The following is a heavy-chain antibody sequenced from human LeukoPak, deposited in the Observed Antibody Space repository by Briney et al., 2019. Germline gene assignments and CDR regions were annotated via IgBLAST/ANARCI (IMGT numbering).Heavy chain of an antibody. Sequence: NPSETLSLTCTVSGGSISSYYWSWIRQPAGKGLEWIGRSYTSGSTNDKPSLKSRVTISVDTSKNQFSLKLSSVTAADTAVYYCAREGYSYGPRNYYYHYYPAVWGKGTTVTISS. CDR1: GGSISSYY. J-gene: IGHJ6*03. CDR2: SYTSGST. D-gene: IGHD5-18*01. V-gene: IGHV4-4*07. CDR3: AREGYSYGPRNYYYHYYPAV.